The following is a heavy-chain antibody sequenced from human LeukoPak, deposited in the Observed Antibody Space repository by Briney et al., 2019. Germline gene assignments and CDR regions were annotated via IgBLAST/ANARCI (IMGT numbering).Heavy chain of an antibody. V-gene: IGHV4-61*02. CDR1: GDSISSGSYY. Sequence: KPSETLSLTCTVSGDSISSGSYYWSWIRQPAGEGLEWIGRIYTSGTTTYNPSLKSRVTISLDTSKNQFSLKLTSATAADSAVYYCARGGLYQTYMDVWGKGTPVTVSS. CDR2: IYTSGTT. CDR3: ARGGLYQTYMDV. D-gene: IGHD2-2*01. J-gene: IGHJ6*03.